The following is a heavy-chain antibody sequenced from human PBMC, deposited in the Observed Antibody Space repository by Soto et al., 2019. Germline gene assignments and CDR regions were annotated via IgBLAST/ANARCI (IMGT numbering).Heavy chain of an antibody. CDR2: INGDGSST. J-gene: IGHJ6*02. D-gene: IGHD3-10*01. CDR1: GFTSSTYW. V-gene: IGHV3-74*01. Sequence: GGSLRRSCAASGFTSSTYWMHWVRQAPGKGLVWVSQINGDGSSTHYADSVKGRFTISRDNAKNTLYLQMNSLRAEDTAIYYCGRGLLTAVGMYIWGQGTTVTVSS. CDR3: GRGLLTAVGMYI.